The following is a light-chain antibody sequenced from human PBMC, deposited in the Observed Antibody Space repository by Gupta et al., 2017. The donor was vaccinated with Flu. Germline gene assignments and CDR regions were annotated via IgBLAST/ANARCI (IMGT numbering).Light chain of an antibody. CDR1: QSVYNNY. J-gene: IGKJ2*01. CDR3: QQYGNSPRGT. V-gene: IGKV3-20*01. Sequence: EIVLTQSPGTLSLSPGERATLSCRASQSVYNNYLAWYQHKVGQAPRLLIYGASARATGIPDRFSGSGYGTDFALTISRREPEDFAVYYCQQYGNSPRGTFGQGTKLEIK. CDR2: GAS.